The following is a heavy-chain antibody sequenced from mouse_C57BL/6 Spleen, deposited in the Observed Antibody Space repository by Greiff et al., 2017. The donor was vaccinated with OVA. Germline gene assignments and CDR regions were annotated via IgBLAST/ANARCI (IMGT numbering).Heavy chain of an antibody. J-gene: IGHJ4*01. CDR3: ARIYGSSYAMDY. CDR2: ISNGGGST. Sequence: EVKVVESGGGLVQPGGSLKLSCAASGFTFSDYYMYWVRQTPEKRLEWVAYISNGGGSTYYPDTVKGRFTISRDNAKNTLYLQMGRLKSEDTAMYYCARIYGSSYAMDYWGQGTSVTVSS. V-gene: IGHV5-12*01. CDR1: GFTFSDYY. D-gene: IGHD1-1*01.